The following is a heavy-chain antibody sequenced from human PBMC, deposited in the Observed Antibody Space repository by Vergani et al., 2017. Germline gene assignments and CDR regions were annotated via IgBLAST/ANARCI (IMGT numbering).Heavy chain of an antibody. CDR2: ISYDGSNK. D-gene: IGHD3-3*01. CDR1: GFTFSSYA. CDR3: ARDPXRYDFWSGYRPRDWYFDL. V-gene: IGHV3-30*04. Sequence: QVQLVESGGGVVQPGRSLRLSCAASGFTFSSYAMHWVRQAPGKGLEWVAVISYDGSNKYYADSVKGRFTISRDNSKNTLYLQMNSVRAEDTALYYCARDPXRYDFWSGYRPRDWYFDLWGRGTLVTVSS. J-gene: IGHJ2*01.